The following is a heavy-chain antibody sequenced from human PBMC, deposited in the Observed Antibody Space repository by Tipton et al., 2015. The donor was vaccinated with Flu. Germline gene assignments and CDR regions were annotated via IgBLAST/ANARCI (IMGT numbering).Heavy chain of an antibody. CDR1: GGSFSGYY. D-gene: IGHD3-9*01. CDR2: IYHSGST. Sequence: TLSLTCAVYGGSFSGYYWSWIRQPPGKGLEWIGEIYHSGSTNYNPSLKSRVTISVDTSKNQFSLKLSSVTAADTSVYYCARLLRYVDWLGGIYYYYGMDVWGQGTTVTVSS. J-gene: IGHJ6*02. V-gene: IGHV4-34*01. CDR3: ARLLRYVDWLGGIYYYYGMDV.